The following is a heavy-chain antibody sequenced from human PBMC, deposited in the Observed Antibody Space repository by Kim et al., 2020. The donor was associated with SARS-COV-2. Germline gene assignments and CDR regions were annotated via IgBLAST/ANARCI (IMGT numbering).Heavy chain of an antibody. J-gene: IGHJ4*02. Sequence: GGSLRLSCAASGFTFSSYSMNWVRQAPGKGLEWVSSISSSSSYIYYADSVKGRFTISRDNAKNSLYLQMNSLRAEDTAVYYCARDRQAFDWLLWGSVDYWGQGTLVTVSS. V-gene: IGHV3-21*01. CDR1: GFTFSSYS. D-gene: IGHD3-9*01. CDR3: ARDRQAFDWLLWGSVDY. CDR2: ISSSSSYI.